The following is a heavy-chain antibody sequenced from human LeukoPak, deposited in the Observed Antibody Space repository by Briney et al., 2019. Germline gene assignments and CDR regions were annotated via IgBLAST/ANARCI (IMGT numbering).Heavy chain of an antibody. V-gene: IGHV3-11*01. CDR2: ISSSGSTI. D-gene: IGHD3-10*01. CDR1: GFTFSVYY. J-gene: IGHJ6*02. Sequence: GGSLRLSCAASGFTFSVYYMSWIRQAPGKGLEWVSYISSSGSTIYYADSVKGRFTISRDNAKNSLYLQMNSLRAEDTAVYYCARGYERRIMVRGVITYYYYGMDVWGRGATVTVSS. CDR3: ARGYERRIMVRGVITYYYYGMDV.